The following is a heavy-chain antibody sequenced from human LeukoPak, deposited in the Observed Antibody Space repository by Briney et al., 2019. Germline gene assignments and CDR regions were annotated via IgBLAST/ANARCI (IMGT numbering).Heavy chain of an antibody. V-gene: IGHV3-53*01. D-gene: IGHD6-13*01. CDR3: ARVRMAAAGPFDS. CDR1: ELIVSSNY. Sequence: GSLRLSCAASELIVSSNYMSWVRQPPGKGLEWVSVIYSGGSTYYEDSEKGRFTVSRDSSKNTLYLQMNSLRAEDTAVYYCARVRMAAAGPFDSWGQGTLVTVSS. CDR2: IYSGGST. J-gene: IGHJ4*02.